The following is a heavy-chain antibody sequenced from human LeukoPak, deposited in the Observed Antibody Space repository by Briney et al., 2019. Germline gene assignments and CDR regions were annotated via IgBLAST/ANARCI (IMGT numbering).Heavy chain of an antibody. CDR2: IYTSGST. J-gene: IGHJ4*02. D-gene: IGHD6-19*01. V-gene: IGHV4-4*07. CDR3: ARENSGWYYFDY. CDR1: GDSISSYY. Sequence: PSQTLSLTCTVSGDSISSYYWSWIRQPAGKGLEWIGRIYTSGSTYYNPSLKSRVTMSVDTSKNQFSLKLNSVIAADTAVYYCARENSGWYYFDYWGQGTLVTVSS.